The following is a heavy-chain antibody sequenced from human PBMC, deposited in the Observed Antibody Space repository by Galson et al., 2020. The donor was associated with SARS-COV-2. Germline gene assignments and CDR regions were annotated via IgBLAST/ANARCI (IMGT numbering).Heavy chain of an antibody. D-gene: IGHD3-10*01. V-gene: IGHV3-30*18. CDR2: ISDDSNGK. CDR1: GFTFRNFG. Sequence: GGSLRLSCAASGFTFRNFGIHWVRQAPGKGLEWVTLISDDSNGKKYADSVKGRFTISRDDSKSTVYLQMDSLRAEDTGVYFCGKVHESGSYYRAFDSWGQGTLVTVSS. CDR3: GKVHESGSYYRAFDS. J-gene: IGHJ4*02.